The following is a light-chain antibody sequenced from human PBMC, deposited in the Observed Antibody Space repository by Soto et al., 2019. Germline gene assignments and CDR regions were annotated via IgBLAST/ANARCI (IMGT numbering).Light chain of an antibody. J-gene: IGKJ4*01. CDR1: QTVRGN. CDR2: AAS. V-gene: IGKV3-15*01. Sequence: DIVMTQSPATLSVSPGERATLSCRASQTVRGNLAWYQQKPGQAPRLLIYAASARATGVPARFSGSGSATEFTLTISGLQSEDSAVYYCQQYENWPPVTFGGGTKVEIK. CDR3: QQYENWPPVT.